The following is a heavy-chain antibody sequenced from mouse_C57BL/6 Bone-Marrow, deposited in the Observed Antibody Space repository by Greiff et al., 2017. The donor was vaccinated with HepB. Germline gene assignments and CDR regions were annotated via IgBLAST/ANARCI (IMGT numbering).Heavy chain of an antibody. Sequence: QVQLKESGAELVRPGASVTLSCKASGYTFTDYEMHWVKQTPVHGLEWIGAIDPETGGTAYNQKFKGKAILTADKSSSTAYMELRSLTSEDSAVYYWTRGELLRLTGSYYFDYWGQGTTLTVSS. D-gene: IGHD1-2*01. CDR2: IDPETGGT. CDR3: TRGELLRLTGSYYFDY. CDR1: GYTFTDYE. V-gene: IGHV1-15*01. J-gene: IGHJ2*01.